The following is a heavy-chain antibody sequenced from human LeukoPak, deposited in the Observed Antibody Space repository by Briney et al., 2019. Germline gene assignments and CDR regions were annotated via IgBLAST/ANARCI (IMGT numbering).Heavy chain of an antibody. D-gene: IGHD3-10*01. CDR1: GGSFSGYY. J-gene: IGHJ5*02. CDR2: INHSGST. Sequence: PSETLSLTCAVYGGSFSGYYWSWIRQPPGKGLEWIGEINHSGSTNYNPSRKSRVTISVDTSKNEFSLKLSSVTAADTAVYYCARGNQWFGELLTWFDPWGQGTLVTVSS. V-gene: IGHV4-34*01. CDR3: ARGNQWFGELLTWFDP.